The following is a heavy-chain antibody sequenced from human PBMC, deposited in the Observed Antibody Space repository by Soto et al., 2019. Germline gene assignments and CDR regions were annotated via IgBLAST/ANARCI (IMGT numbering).Heavy chain of an antibody. D-gene: IGHD3-10*01. V-gene: IGHV1-69*02. CDR3: ATSYGSGSRPFDY. CDR1: GDTFNFYT. Sequence: QVQLVQSGAEVKKPGSSVKVSCKASGDTFNFYTFSWVRQAPGQGLEWMGRIIHMVGMSNYAQKFQGRVTIIEDRSTNTTYMQSSSLRSEATALYYCATSYGSGSRPFDYWGQGTPVTVSS. J-gene: IGHJ4*02. CDR2: IIHMVGMS.